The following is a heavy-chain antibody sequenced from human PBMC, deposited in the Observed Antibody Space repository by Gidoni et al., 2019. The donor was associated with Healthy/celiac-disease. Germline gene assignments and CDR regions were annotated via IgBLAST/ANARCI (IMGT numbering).Heavy chain of an antibody. D-gene: IGHD3-3*01. CDR2: IDPSDSYT. CDR1: GYSFTSYW. J-gene: IGHJ6*03. V-gene: IGHV5-10-1*03. CDR3: ARPYWSGTRSYYYMDV. Sequence: DVQLVQSGAEVKKPGESLRISCKGSGYSFTSYWISWVRQMPGKGLEWMGRIDPSDSYTNYSPSFQGHVTISADKSISTAYLQWSSLKASDTAMYYCARPYWSGTRSYYYMDVWGKGTTVTVSS.